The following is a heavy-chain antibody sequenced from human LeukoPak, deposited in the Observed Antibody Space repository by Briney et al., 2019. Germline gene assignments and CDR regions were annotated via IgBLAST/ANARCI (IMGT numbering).Heavy chain of an antibody. Sequence: SETLSLTCTVSGGSISSYYWTWIRQSSGKGLEWVGYIYYSGSTNYNPSLKSRVTISVDTSKNQFSLKLSSVTAADTAVYYCARGDRQEWVGGLSWFDPWGQGTLVTVSS. CDR3: ARGDRQEWVGGLSWFDP. D-gene: IGHD3-10*01. CDR1: GGSISSYY. J-gene: IGHJ5*02. V-gene: IGHV4-59*01. CDR2: IYYSGST.